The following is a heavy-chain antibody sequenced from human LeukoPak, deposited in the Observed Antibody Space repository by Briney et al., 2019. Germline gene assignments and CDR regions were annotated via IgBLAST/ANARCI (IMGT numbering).Heavy chain of an antibody. CDR2: ISWNSGSI. Sequence: GRSLRLSCAASGFTFDDYAMHWVRQAPGKGLEWVSGISWNSGSIGYADSVKGRFTISRDNAKNSLYLQMNSLRAEDTALYYCAKGGGAYYYYGMDVWDQGTTVTVSS. J-gene: IGHJ6*02. D-gene: IGHD4-17*01. CDR1: GFTFDDYA. V-gene: IGHV3-9*01. CDR3: AKGGGAYYYYGMDV.